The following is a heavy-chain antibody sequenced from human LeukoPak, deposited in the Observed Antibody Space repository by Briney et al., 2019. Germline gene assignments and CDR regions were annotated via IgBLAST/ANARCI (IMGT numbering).Heavy chain of an antibody. CDR1: GFTLSNHW. V-gene: IGHV3-7*01. CDR2: IKQDGSEK. D-gene: IGHD2-2*01. J-gene: IGHJ6*02. Sequence: GGSLRLSCAASGFTLSNHWMSWVRQPPGKGLEWVANIKQDGSEKYYVDSVKGRFTISRDNAKNSLYLQMNSLRAEDTAVYYCAREFRPAAIPFYYHYAMDVWGQGTTVTVSS. CDR3: AREFRPAAIPFYYHYAMDV.